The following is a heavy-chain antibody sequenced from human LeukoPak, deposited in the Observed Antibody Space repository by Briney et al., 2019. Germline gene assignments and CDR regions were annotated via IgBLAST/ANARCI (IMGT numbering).Heavy chain of an antibody. Sequence: GASLRLSCAASGFTFTNYAMYWVRQAPGKRLEWVSAVSGRDDSTYYADSVKGRFTISRDTSKNMLFLQMNSLRAEDTAVYYCAKWGDYDILTGYYDPDYWGQGTLVTVSS. CDR1: GFTFTNYA. V-gene: IGHV3-23*01. D-gene: IGHD3-9*01. CDR2: VSGRDDST. CDR3: AKWGDYDILTGYYDPDY. J-gene: IGHJ4*02.